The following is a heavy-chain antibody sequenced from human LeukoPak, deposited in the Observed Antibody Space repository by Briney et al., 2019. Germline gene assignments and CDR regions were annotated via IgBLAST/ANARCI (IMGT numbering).Heavy chain of an antibody. CDR2: ISSSSSYI. CDR3: ARERIAAAGTSGWFDP. J-gene: IGHJ5*02. CDR1: GFTFSSYS. Sequence: GGSLRLSCAASGFTFSSYSMNWVRQAPGKGLEWVSPISSSSSYIYYADSVKGRFTISRDNAKNSLYLQMNSLRAEDTAVYYCARERIAAAGTSGWFDPWGQGTLVTVSS. V-gene: IGHV3-21*01. D-gene: IGHD6-13*01.